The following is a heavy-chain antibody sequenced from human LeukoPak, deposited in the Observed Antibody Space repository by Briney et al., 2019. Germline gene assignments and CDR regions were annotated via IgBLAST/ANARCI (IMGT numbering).Heavy chain of an antibody. D-gene: IGHD3-22*01. CDR1: GGSFSSYY. V-gene: IGHV4-59*01. CDR3: ARDSSGYRRGSFDY. Sequence: SETLSLTCTVSGGSFSSYYWSWIRQPPGKGLEWIGYIYYSGSTNYNPSLKSRVAISVDTSNNQFSLKLSSVTAADTAVYYCARDSSGYRRGSFDYWGQGTLVTVPS. CDR2: IYYSGST. J-gene: IGHJ4*02.